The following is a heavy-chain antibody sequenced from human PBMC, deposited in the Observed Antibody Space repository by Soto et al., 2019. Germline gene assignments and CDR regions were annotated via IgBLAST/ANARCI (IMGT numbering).Heavy chain of an antibody. CDR2: IYSSGST. D-gene: IGHD4-17*01. J-gene: IGHJ4*02. CDR3: ARSEATVLDS. Sequence: SETLSLTCTVSGGSISSGGYYWSWIRQHPRKGLEWIGYIYSSGSTYYNPSLKSRVTISVDTSKNQFSLQLTSVTAADTAVYYCARSEATVLDSWGQGILVTVSS. V-gene: IGHV4-31*03. CDR1: GGSISSGGYY.